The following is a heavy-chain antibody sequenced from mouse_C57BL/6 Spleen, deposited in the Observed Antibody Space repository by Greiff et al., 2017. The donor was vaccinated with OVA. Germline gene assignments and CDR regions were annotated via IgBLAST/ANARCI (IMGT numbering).Heavy chain of an antibody. CDR2: IHPNSGST. J-gene: IGHJ4*01. Sequence: VQLQQPGAELVKPGASVKLSCKASGYTFTSYWMHWVKQRPGQGLEWIGMIHPNSGSTNYNEKFKSKATLTVDKSSSTAYMQLSSLTSEDSAVYYCARIYYGYVYAMDYWGQGTSVTVSS. CDR3: ARIYYGYVYAMDY. V-gene: IGHV1-64*01. CDR1: GYTFTSYW. D-gene: IGHD2-2*01.